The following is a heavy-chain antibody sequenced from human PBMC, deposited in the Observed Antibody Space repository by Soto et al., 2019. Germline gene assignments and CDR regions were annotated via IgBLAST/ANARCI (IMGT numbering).Heavy chain of an antibody. V-gene: IGHV5-51*01. Sequence: GESLNHSSPGSGFSFTSYLIGWVRQMPGKGLEWMGIIYPGDSDTRYSPSFQGQVTISADKSISTAYLQWSSLKASDTAMYYCPILHTTTVTTSGDGMDVWGQGTTVTVSS. CDR2: IYPGDSDT. D-gene: IGHD4-17*01. CDR1: GFSFTSYL. J-gene: IGHJ6*02. CDR3: PILHTTTVTTSGDGMDV.